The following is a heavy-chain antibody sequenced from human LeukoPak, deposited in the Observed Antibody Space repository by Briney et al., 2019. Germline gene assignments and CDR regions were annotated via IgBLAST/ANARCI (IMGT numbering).Heavy chain of an antibody. D-gene: IGHD2-2*01. CDR2: ISVSGGST. CDR1: GFTLSNFA. J-gene: IGHJ4*02. CDR3: AKQSAGSSTWYSLHFDY. Sequence: PGGSLRLSCAASGFTLSNFAMTWVRQAPGKGLEWVSVISVSGGSTYHADSVKGRFTISRDNSKNTLYLQMDSLRAEDTAVYFCAKQSAGSSTWYSLHFDYWGQGTLVTVSS. V-gene: IGHV3-23*01.